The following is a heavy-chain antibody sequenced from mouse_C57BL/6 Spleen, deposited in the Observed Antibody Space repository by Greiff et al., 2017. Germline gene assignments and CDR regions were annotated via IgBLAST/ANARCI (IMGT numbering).Heavy chain of an antibody. CDR1: GFNIKDYY. J-gene: IGHJ3*01. V-gene: IGHV14-1*01. Sequence: EVQLQQSGAELVRPGASVKLSCTASGFNIKDYYMHWVKQRPEQGLEWIGRIDPEDGDTEYAPKFQGKATMTADTSSNTAYLQLSSLTSEDTAVYYCTTYSRLRSAWFAYWGQGTLVTVSA. D-gene: IGHD1-1*01. CDR3: TTYSRLRSAWFAY. CDR2: IDPEDGDT.